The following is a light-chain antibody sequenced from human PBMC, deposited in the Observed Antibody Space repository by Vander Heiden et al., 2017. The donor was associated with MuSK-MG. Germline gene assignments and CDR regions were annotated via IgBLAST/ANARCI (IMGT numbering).Light chain of an antibody. CDR3: QQYYSTPWT. J-gene: IGKJ1*01. Sequence: DSVRAQSPDSLTVSLGERATINCKSSQSVLYRSNNKNYLAWYQQKPGQPPKLLIYWASTRESGVPDRFSGSGSGTDFTLTISSLQAEDVAVYYCQQYYSTPWTFGQGTKVEIK. V-gene: IGKV4-1*01. CDR2: WAS. CDR1: QSVLYRSNNKNY.